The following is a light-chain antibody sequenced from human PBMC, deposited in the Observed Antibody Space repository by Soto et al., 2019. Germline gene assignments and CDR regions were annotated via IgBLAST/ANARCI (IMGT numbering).Light chain of an antibody. CDR2: GAS. CDR3: QQYGSTPRT. J-gene: IGKJ1*01. Sequence: EIVLTQSPGTLSSSPGERATLSCRASQSVSFNYVAWYQQKPGQAPRLLVHGASTRVTGIPDRFTGGGSETVFTPTSSRLEPEDFAEYFYQQYGSTPRTFGQGTKVEV. CDR1: QSVSFNY. V-gene: IGKV3-20*01.